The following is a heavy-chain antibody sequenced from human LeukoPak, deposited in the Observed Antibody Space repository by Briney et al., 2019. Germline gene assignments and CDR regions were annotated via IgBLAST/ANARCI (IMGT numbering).Heavy chain of an antibody. CDR3: ARWEGYSYDYYYYGMDV. D-gene: IGHD5-18*01. Sequence: SETLSLTCTVSGGSISSYYWSWIRQPPGKGLEWIGYIYYSGSTNYNPSLKRRVTISVDTSKNQSSLKRSSVTSADTAVYYCARWEGYSYDYYYYGMDVWGQGTTVTVSS. V-gene: IGHV4-59*08. CDR1: GGSISSYY. CDR2: IYYSGST. J-gene: IGHJ6*02.